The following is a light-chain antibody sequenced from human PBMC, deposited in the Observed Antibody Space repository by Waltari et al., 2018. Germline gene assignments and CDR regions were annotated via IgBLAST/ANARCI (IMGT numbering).Light chain of an antibody. CDR1: SSDVGGYNY. Sequence: QSALTQPASVSGSPGQSITISCTGTSSDVGGYNYVSWYQQHPGKAPKLMIYDVSNRPSGVSNRFSGSKSDNTASLTISGLQAEDEADYYCATWDDSLTAWVFGGGTKLTVL. CDR2: DVS. CDR3: ATWDDSLTAWV. J-gene: IGLJ3*02. V-gene: IGLV2-14*01.